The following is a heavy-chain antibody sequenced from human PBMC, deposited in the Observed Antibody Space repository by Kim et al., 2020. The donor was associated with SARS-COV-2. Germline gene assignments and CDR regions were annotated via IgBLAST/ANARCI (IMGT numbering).Heavy chain of an antibody. V-gene: IGHV3-23*01. CDR2: ISGSGGST. CDR1: GFTFSSYA. CDR3: AKDPARGSGSYYAVDY. J-gene: IGHJ4*02. D-gene: IGHD3-10*01. Sequence: GGSLRLSCAASGFTFSSYAMSWVRQAPGKGLEWVSAISGSGGSTYYADSVKGRFTISRDNSKNTLYLQMNSLRAEDTAVYYCAKDPARGSGSYYAVDYWGQGPLVTVSS.